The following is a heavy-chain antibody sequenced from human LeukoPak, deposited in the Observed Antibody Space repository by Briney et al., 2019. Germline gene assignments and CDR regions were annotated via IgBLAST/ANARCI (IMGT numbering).Heavy chain of an antibody. CDR1: GGSFSGYY. CDR3: ARGVLIGDNWFDP. D-gene: IGHD3-22*01. Sequence: SETLSLTCAVYGGSFSGYYWSWIRQPPGKGLEWIGEINHSGSTNYNPSLKSRVTISVDTSKNQFSLKLSSVTAADTAVYYCARGVLIGDNWFDPWGQGTLVTVSS. J-gene: IGHJ5*02. CDR2: INHSGST. V-gene: IGHV4-34*01.